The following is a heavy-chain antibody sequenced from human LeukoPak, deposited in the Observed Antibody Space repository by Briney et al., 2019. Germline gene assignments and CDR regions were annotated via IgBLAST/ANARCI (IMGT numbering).Heavy chain of an antibody. V-gene: IGHV7-4-1*02. J-gene: IGHJ4*02. CDR3: ARLGSVGATTLDY. CDR2: INTNTGNP. CDR1: GYTFSSYG. D-gene: IGHD1-26*01. Sequence: ASVKVSCKASGYTFSSYGISWVRQAPGQGLEWMGWINTNTGNPTYAQGFTGRFVFSLDTSVSTAYLQISSLKAEDTAVYYCARLGSVGATTLDYWGQGTLVTVSS.